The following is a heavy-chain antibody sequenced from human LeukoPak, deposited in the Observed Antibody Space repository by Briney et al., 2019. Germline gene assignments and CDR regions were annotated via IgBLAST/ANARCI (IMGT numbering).Heavy chain of an antibody. V-gene: IGHV3-21*01. Sequence: GGSLRLSCAASGFTFSSYNMDWVRQAPGKGLEWVSFIDSSSRYIYQADSVKGRFTISRDNAKSSVFLQMNSLRTEDTAVYYCARVGGHCTSTSCPPPDYWGQGTLVTVSS. CDR3: ARVGGHCTSTSCPPPDY. CDR2: IDSSSRYI. J-gene: IGHJ4*02. D-gene: IGHD2-2*01. CDR1: GFTFSSYN.